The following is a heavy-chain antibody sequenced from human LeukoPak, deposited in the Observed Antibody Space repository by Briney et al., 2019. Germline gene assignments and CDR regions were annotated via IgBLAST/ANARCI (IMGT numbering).Heavy chain of an antibody. CDR2: SSGYNENT. CDR3: ARVGRTIVATMAY. V-gene: IGHV1-18*01. Sequence: ASLRVSGKASGYTCTSYGISWVRQTPGQELERLGWSSGYNENTDYAQKFQGRVTMTTDSSTSTAYMELRNLRSDDTAVYYCARVGRTIVATMAYWGQGTLVTVSS. D-gene: IGHD5-12*01. CDR1: GYTCTSYG. J-gene: IGHJ4*02.